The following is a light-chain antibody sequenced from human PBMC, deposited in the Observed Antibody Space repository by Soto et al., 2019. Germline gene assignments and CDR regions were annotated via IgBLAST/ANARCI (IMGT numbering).Light chain of an antibody. J-gene: IGLJ2*01. CDR2: DVS. Sequence: QSALTQPASVSGSPGQSITISCTGTSSDVGGYNYVSWYQHHPGKAPKLMIYDVSNRPSGVSSRFSGSKSGNTASLTISGLQAEDEADYYCSSYASSSTVVFGGGTQLTVL. CDR1: SSDVGGYNY. CDR3: SSYASSSTVV. V-gene: IGLV2-14*03.